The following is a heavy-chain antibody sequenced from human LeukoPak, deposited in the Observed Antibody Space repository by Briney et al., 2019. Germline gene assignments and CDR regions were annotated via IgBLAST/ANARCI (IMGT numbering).Heavy chain of an antibody. CDR3: ARSGGLRFLHYYHYYMDV. J-gene: IGHJ6*03. CDR1: GGSISSSSYY. CDR2: IYYSGST. V-gene: IGHV4-39*07. D-gene: IGHD3-3*01. Sequence: SETLSLTCTVSGGSISSSSYYWGWIRQPPGKGLEWIGSIYYSGSTYYNPSLKSRVTISVDTSKNQFSLKLSSVTAADTAVYYCARSGGLRFLHYYHYYMDVWGKGTTVTVSS.